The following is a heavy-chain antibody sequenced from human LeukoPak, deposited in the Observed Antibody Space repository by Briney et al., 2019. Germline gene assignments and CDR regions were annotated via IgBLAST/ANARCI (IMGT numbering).Heavy chain of an antibody. CDR3: ATNIPTPTTSPPLGY. V-gene: IGHV4-59*08. J-gene: IGHJ4*02. D-gene: IGHD1-26*01. CDR2: VDYSGRT. Sequence: SETLSLTCTVSGASTNTYYFWSWVRQPPGKGLEWIGNVDYSGRTKYSPSLKSRVTISADTSKYQFSLDLNSVTAADTAVYYCATNIPTPTTSPPLGYWGQGALVIVSS. CDR1: GASTNTYY.